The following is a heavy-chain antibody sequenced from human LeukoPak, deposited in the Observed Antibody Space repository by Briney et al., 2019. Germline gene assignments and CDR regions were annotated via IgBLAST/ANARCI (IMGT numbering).Heavy chain of an antibody. CDR3: ARGRDDILTGYLEAFDI. CDR2: INHSGST. J-gene: IGHJ3*02. Sequence: SETLSLTCAVYGGSFSGYYWSWIRQPPGKGLEWIGEINHSGSTNYNPSLKSRVTISVDTSKNQFSLKLSSVTAADTAVYYCARGRDDILTGYLEAFDIWGQGTMVTVSS. V-gene: IGHV4-34*01. CDR1: GGSFSGYY. D-gene: IGHD3-9*01.